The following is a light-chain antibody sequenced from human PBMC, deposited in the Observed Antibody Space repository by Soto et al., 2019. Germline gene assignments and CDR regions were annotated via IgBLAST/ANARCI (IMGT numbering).Light chain of an antibody. J-gene: IGKJ4*01. CDR3: QQSSSTPQT. V-gene: IGKV1-39*01. Sequence: DIQMTQSPSSLSASVGDRVTITCRASQSISNYLSWYQQKPGKAPKLLINVASTLQSGVPSRFSDSGSGTDFTLAISSLQPEDFATYYCQQSSSTPQTFGGGTRVEIK. CDR1: QSISNY. CDR2: VAS.